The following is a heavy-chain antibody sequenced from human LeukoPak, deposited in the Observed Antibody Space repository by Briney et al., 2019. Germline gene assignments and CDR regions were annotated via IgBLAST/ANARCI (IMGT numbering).Heavy chain of an antibody. V-gene: IGHV1-69*05. D-gene: IGHD3-3*01. CDR2: IIPIFGTA. J-gene: IGHJ4*02. Sequence: ASVNVSCKASGGTFSSYAISLVRQPPGQGLEWMGGIIPIFGTANYAQKFQGRVTISTDESTSTAHMELSSLRSEDTAVYYCARAFTIFGVPPGDLYFDYWGQGTLVTVSS. CDR3: ARAFTIFGVPPGDLYFDY. CDR1: GGTFSSYA.